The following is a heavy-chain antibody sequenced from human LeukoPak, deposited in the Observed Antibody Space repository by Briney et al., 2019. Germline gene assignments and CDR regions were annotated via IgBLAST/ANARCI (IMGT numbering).Heavy chain of an antibody. Sequence: SVKVSCKASGGTFNNYAIGWVRQAPGQGLEWMGGTILILRTVDYAQKFQGRVTITADESASTVYMELSSLRPEDTAVYYCATVSVGAAFDPWGQGTLVTVSS. D-gene: IGHD1-26*01. CDR3: ATVSVGAAFDP. V-gene: IGHV1-69*13. CDR1: GGTFNNYA. J-gene: IGHJ5*02. CDR2: TILILRTV.